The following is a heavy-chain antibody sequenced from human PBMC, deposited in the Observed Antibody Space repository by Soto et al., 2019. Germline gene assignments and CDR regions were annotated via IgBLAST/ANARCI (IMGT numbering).Heavy chain of an antibody. Sequence: EVQLVESGGGLVQPGGSLRLSCAASGLTVSTNPMSWVRQAPGKGLEWVSVIYTGGGTHYADSVKGRFTISRDNSKNTVNLRTNSLRPEDTAVYYCARDGSGHWGQGTLVTVSS. V-gene: IGHV3-66*01. CDR2: IYTGGGT. J-gene: IGHJ4*02. CDR1: GLTVSTNP. CDR3: ARDGSGH.